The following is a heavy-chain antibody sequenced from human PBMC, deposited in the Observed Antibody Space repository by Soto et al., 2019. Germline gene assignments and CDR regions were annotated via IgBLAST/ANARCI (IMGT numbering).Heavy chain of an antibody. J-gene: IGHJ6*02. CDR3: ARMPVTMVRGVARYGMDV. CDR1: GGSIINYY. CDR2: IYSSGST. D-gene: IGHD3-10*01. V-gene: IGHV4-59*01. Sequence: SETLSLTCTVSGGSIINYYWTWIRQPPGKGLEWIGYIYSSGSTNYNPSLKSRVTISVDTSKNQFSLKLSSVTAADTAVYFCARMPVTMVRGVARYGMDVWGQGITVTVS.